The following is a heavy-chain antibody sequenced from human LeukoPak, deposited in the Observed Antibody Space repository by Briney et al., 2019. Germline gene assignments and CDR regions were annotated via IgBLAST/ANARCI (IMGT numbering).Heavy chain of an antibody. Sequence: ASVKVSCKASGYTFTSYYMHWVRQAPGQGLEWMGWINTNTGNPTYAQGFTGRFVFSLDTSVSTAYLQISSLKAEDTAVYYCARAYSSSWYYYYYMDVWGKGTTVTVSS. J-gene: IGHJ6*03. V-gene: IGHV7-4-1*02. D-gene: IGHD6-13*01. CDR2: INTNTGNP. CDR3: ARAYSSSWYYYYYMDV. CDR1: GYTFTSYY.